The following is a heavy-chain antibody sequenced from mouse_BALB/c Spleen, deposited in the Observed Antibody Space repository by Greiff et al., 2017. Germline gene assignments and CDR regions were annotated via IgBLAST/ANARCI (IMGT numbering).Heavy chain of an antibody. V-gene: IGHV1-80*01. D-gene: IGHD2-10*02. CDR1: GYAFSSYW. CDR3: AREGGLVSPFDY. CDR2: IYPGDGDT. J-gene: IGHJ2*01. Sequence: VQLQQSGAELVRPGSSVKISCKASGYAFSSYWMNWVKQRPGQGLEWIGQIYPGDGDTNYNGKFKGKATLTADKSSSTAYMQLSSLTSEDSAVYFCAREGGLVSPFDYGGQGTTLTVSS.